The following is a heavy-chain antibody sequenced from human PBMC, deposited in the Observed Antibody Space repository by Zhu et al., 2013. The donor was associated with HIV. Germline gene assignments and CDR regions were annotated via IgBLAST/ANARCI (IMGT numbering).Heavy chain of an antibody. J-gene: IGHJ3*02. CDR2: IIPIFGTA. V-gene: IGHV1-69*01. Sequence: QVQLVQSGAEVKKPGSSVKVSCKASGGTFSSYAISWVRQAPGQGLEWMGGIIPIFGTANYAQKFQGRVTITADESTSTAYMELSSLRSEDTAVYYCSYYYDSSGYYPDAFDIWGQGTMVTVSS. CDR3: SYYYDSSGYYPDAFDI. D-gene: IGHD3-22*01. CDR1: GGTFSSYA.